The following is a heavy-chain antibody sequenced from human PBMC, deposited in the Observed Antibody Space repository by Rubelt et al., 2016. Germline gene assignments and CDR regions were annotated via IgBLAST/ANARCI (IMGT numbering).Heavy chain of an antibody. Sequence: GTLSLACAVSGASISSSYWWSWVRQFPGKGLEWIGEIYHSGSTNYNPSLKSRVTISVDTSKNQFSVKLSSVTAADTAVYYCARRRGATGWFDPWGQGTLVTVSS. CDR3: ARRRGATGWFDP. CDR2: IYHSGST. J-gene: IGHJ5*02. D-gene: IGHD3-10*01. V-gene: IGHV4-4*02. CDR1: GASISSSYW.